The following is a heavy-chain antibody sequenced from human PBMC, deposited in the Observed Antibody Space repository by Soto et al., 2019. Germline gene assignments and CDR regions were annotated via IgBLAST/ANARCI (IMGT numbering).Heavy chain of an antibody. J-gene: IGHJ6*02. Sequence: PGESLKISCKCSGYTFTDYCIAWVLQMPWKGLEWMGMIYPGDSDTRYSPSFQGQGTISADKSMTTAYLQWNSLKASDTAMYYCARISRVPAKGRNSGMDVWGQGTTVTVSS. D-gene: IGHD2-15*01. CDR1: GYTFTDYC. CDR2: IYPGDSDT. CDR3: ARISRVPAKGRNSGMDV. V-gene: IGHV5-51*01.